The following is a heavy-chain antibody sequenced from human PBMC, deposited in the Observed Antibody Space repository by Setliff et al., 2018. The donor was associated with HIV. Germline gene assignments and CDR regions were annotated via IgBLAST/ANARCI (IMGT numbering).Heavy chain of an antibody. CDR2: INPKTGDT. V-gene: IGHV1-2*06. CDR3: ARDRSSTGDYNEEHLFEY. CDR1: GYTFTAYY. Sequence: ASVKVSCKASGYTFTAYYMHWVRQAPGQGLEWVGRINPKTGDTRSAQKFKGRVTVTRDTSTSTAYMELRGLRSDDTAVYYCARDRSSTGDYNEEHLFEYWGQGTLVTVSS. D-gene: IGHD3-22*01. J-gene: IGHJ4*02.